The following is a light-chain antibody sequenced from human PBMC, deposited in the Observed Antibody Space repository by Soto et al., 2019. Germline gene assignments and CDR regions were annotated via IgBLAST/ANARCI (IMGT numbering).Light chain of an antibody. V-gene: IGKV3-20*01. CDR3: QQYGRSPSWT. J-gene: IGKJ1*01. CDR2: GAS. Sequence: IVLTQSPVTLSLSPGERATLSCRASQSVSSSYLAWYQQKPGQAPRLLIYGASSRATGIPDRFSGSGSGREFTLTISRLEPEDFAVYYCQQYGRSPSWTFGQGTKVDIK. CDR1: QSVSSSY.